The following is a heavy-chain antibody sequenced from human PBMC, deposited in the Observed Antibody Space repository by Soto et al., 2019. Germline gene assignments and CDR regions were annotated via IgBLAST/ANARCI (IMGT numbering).Heavy chain of an antibody. CDR2: ISAYNGNT. D-gene: IGHD3-10*01. J-gene: IGHJ4*02. V-gene: IGHV1-18*01. CDR3: AREGTPIDY. CDR1: GYTFTNFG. Sequence: QVQLVQSGAEVKKPGASVKVSCKASGYTFTNFGISWVRQAPGQGLEWMGWISAYNGNTNYAQNFQGRVTMTTDTSTSTDYMELRSLSSDDTAVYYCAREGTPIDYGGQGTLVTVSS.